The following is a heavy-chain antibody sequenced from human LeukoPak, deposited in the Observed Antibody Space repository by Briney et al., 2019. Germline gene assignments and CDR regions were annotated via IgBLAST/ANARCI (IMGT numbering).Heavy chain of an antibody. CDR2: IRSKAYGGTT. D-gene: IGHD4-17*01. V-gene: IGHV3-49*03. J-gene: IGHJ4*02. Sequence: GGSLRLSCAASGFTFSSYAMSWFRQAPGKGLEWVGFIRSKAYGGTTEYAASVKGRFTISRDDSKSIAYLQMNSLKTEDTAVYYCTRPHYGGNSFYFDYWGQGTLVTVSS. CDR3: TRPHYGGNSFYFDY. CDR1: GFTFSSYA.